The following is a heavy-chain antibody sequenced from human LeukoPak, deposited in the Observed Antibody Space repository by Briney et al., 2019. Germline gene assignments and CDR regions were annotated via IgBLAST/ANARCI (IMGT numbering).Heavy chain of an antibody. CDR1: VGSLSRGDYY. V-gene: IGHV4-30-4*01. J-gene: IGHJ4*02. CDR3: AKDRGVTIDY. D-gene: IGHD3-3*01. Sequence: SQTLSLACTFSVGSLSRGDYYSSWIRQPPGKGLEWIGYIYYSGSTYYNPSLKSRVTISVDTSKNQFSLKLSSVTAADTAVYYCAKDRGVTIDYWGQGTLVTVSS. CDR2: IYYSGST.